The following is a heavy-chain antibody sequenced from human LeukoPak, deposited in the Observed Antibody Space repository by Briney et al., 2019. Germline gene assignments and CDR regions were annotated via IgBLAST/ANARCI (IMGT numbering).Heavy chain of an antibody. CDR2: IRYDGSNK. CDR3: TTVGCSGGACFFFDY. CDR1: GFTFSSHW. Sequence: GGSPRLSCAASGFTFSSHWMNWVRQAPGKGLEWVAFIRYDGSNKYYADSVKGRFTISRDNSKNTLYLQMNSLEAEDTAVYYCTTVGCSGGACFFFDYWGQGTLVTVSS. D-gene: IGHD2-15*01. V-gene: IGHV3-30*02. J-gene: IGHJ4*02.